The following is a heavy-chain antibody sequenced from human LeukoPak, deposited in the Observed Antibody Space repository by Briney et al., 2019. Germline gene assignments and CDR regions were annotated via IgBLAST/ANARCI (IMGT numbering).Heavy chain of an antibody. Sequence: GGSLRLSCAASGFTFSSYEMNWVRQAPGKGLEWVSYISSSGSTIYYADSVKGRFTISRDNAKNSLYLQMNSLRAEDTAVYYCARAYLSIAARPPKPAGYFDYWGQGTLVTVSS. CDR3: ARAYLSIAARPPKPAGYFDY. CDR2: ISSSGSTI. V-gene: IGHV3-48*03. J-gene: IGHJ4*02. D-gene: IGHD6-6*01. CDR1: GFTFSSYE.